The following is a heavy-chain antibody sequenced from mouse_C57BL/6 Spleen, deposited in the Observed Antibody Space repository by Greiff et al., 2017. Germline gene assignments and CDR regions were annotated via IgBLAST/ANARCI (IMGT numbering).Heavy chain of an antibody. CDR3: ARGQPLDYFDY. CDR2: INPDSSTI. J-gene: IGHJ2*01. Sequence: EVQLLQSGGGLVQPGGSLKLSCAASGIDFSRYWMSWVRRAPGKGLEWIGEINPDSSTINYAPALKDKFIISRDNATNTLYLQMSKVRSEDTALYYCARGQPLDYFDYWGQGTTLTVSS. V-gene: IGHV4-1*01. CDR1: GIDFSRYW.